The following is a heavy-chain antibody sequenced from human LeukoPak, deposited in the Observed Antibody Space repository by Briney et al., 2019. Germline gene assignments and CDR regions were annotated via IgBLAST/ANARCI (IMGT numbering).Heavy chain of an antibody. V-gene: IGHV4-4*07. CDR2: IYTSGST. D-gene: IGHD2-2*01. CDR3: AREAPYCSSTSCYVAYYYYGMDV. Sequence: PSVTLSLTCTVSGGSISSYYWSWIRQPAGKGLEWIGRIYTSGSTNYNPSLKSRVTMSVDTSKNQFSLKLSSVTAADTAVYYCAREAPYCSSTSCYVAYYYYGMDVWGQGTTVTVSS. CDR1: GGSISSYY. J-gene: IGHJ6*02.